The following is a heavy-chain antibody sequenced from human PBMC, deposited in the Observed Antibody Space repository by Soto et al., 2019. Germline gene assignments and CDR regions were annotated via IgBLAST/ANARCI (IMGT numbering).Heavy chain of an antibody. CDR2: ISYDGRNK. Sequence: QPGGSLRLSCVASGFTFSSYAMHWVRQAPGKGLEWVAVISYDGRNKNYADSVKGRFSISRDNSKNTLFLQMISLRGDDTALYYCARAPPKTSSSWYYFDSWGQGILVTVSS. V-gene: IGHV3-30*04. CDR1: GFTFSSYA. J-gene: IGHJ4*02. CDR3: ARAPPKTSSSWYYFDS. D-gene: IGHD6-13*01.